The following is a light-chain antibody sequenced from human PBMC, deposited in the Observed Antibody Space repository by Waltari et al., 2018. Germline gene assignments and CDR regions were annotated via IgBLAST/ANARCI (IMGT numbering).Light chain of an antibody. CDR3: QQYGGSPLT. CDR2: GAS. CDR1: QSVSSNY. V-gene: IGKV3-20*01. Sequence: DIVLMQSQGTLSLSPGERATLSCRASQSVSSNYLAWYQQKPGQSPSLLIYGASSRATSIPDRFSGSGSGPDFSLTISRLEPEDFAVYYCQQYGGSPLTFGGGTKVEIK. J-gene: IGKJ4*01.